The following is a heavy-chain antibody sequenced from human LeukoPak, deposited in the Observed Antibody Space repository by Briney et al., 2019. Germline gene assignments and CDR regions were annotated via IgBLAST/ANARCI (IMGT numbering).Heavy chain of an antibody. D-gene: IGHD5-12*01. CDR2: IYYSGST. CDR1: GGSISSSSYY. CDR3: ARVFGYSGYFDY. J-gene: IGHJ4*02. Sequence: PSETLSLTCTVSGGSISSSSYYWGWIRQPPGKGLEWIGSIYYSGSTYYNPSLKSRVTISVDTSKNQFSLKLSSVTAADTAMYYCARVFGYSGYFDYWGQGTLVTVSS. V-gene: IGHV4-39*07.